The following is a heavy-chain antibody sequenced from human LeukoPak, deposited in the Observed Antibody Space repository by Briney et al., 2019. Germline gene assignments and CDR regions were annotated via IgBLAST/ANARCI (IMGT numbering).Heavy chain of an antibody. CDR1: GFTFSSYG. CDR3: ARRDYYDSSGYYHGFDY. Sequence: PGGSLRLSCAASGFTFSSYGMHWVRQAPGKGLEWVSFIRYDGSNKYYADSVKGRFTISRDNSKNTLYLQMNSLRAEDTAVYYCARRDYYDSSGYYHGFDYWGQGTLVTVSS. D-gene: IGHD3-22*01. CDR2: IRYDGSNK. J-gene: IGHJ4*02. V-gene: IGHV3-30*02.